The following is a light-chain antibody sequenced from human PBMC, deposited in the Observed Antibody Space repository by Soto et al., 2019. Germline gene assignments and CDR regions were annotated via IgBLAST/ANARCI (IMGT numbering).Light chain of an antibody. CDR3: QQYGDSPRT. V-gene: IGKV3-20*01. Sequence: EIVLTQSPGTLSLSPGERATLSCRASQSVSSSYLAWYQQKPGQAPRLLIYGASRRATGIPDRFSGSGSGTDFTLTISRLEPEDVAVYYCQQYGDSPRTFSEGTKVEIK. CDR1: QSVSSSY. CDR2: GAS. J-gene: IGKJ1*01.